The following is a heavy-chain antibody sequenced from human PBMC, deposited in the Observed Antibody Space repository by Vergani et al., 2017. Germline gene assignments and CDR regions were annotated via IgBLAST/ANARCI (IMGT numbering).Heavy chain of an antibody. Sequence: QGQLVESGGCVVQPGESLRLSCPASGFHFSTYGMHWVRQAPGMGLEWVAFIQKDGIDKFYADSVRGRFTISRDISKNTLYLQMNSLRAEDTAVYYGARDLGIAAALGYWGQGTLVTVSS. V-gene: IGHV3-30*02. D-gene: IGHD6-13*01. CDR2: IQKDGIDK. CDR3: ARDLGIAAALGY. CDR1: GFHFSTYG. J-gene: IGHJ4*02.